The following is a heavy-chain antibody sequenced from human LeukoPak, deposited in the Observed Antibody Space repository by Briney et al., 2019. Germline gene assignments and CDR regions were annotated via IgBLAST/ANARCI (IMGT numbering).Heavy chain of an antibody. CDR3: ARSLFVAFTD. J-gene: IGHJ4*02. Sequence: SVKVSCKASGYTLTDHSIHWVRQAPAQGLEWMGYVDPSNDDTNYAPKFHDRVTMTGDTSIRTAYMELSRLTSDDTAVYYCARSLFVAFTDWGQGTLVIVSS. V-gene: IGHV1-2*02. CDR2: VDPSNDDT. CDR1: GYTLTDHS. D-gene: IGHD2-21*01.